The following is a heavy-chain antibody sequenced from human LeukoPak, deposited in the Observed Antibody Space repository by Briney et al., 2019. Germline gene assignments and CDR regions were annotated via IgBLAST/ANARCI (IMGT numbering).Heavy chain of an antibody. D-gene: IGHD5-18*01. CDR1: GYSISSGYY. Sequence: SETLSLTCTVSGYSISSGYYWGWIRQPPGKGLEWIGSIYHSGSTYYNPSLKSRVTISVDTSKNQFSLKSASVTAADTAVYYCARGDYSYGHSYYYMGVWGKGTTVTISS. CDR3: ARGDYSYGHSYYYMGV. V-gene: IGHV4-38-2*02. J-gene: IGHJ6*03. CDR2: IYHSGST.